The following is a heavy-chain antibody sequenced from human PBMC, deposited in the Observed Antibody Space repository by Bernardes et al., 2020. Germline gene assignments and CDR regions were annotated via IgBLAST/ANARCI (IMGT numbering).Heavy chain of an antibody. J-gene: IGHJ6*03. Sequence: VEALFLSCAVSGFNVSSNYMSWVRQAPGKGLEWVAVIYCGGNTNYADSVKGRFTISRDNSKNTLSLQMDSLRAEDTAVYYCARVPRQLTYYDYHMELWGKGTTVTDSS. D-gene: IGHD1-1*01. V-gene: IGHV3-53*01. CDR2: IYCGGNT. CDR3: ARVPRQLTYYDYHMEL. CDR1: GFNVSSNY.